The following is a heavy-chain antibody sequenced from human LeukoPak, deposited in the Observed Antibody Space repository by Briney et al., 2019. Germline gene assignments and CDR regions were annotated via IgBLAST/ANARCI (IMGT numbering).Heavy chain of an antibody. CDR1: GGSISSGGYY. Sequence: SETLSLTCTVSGGSISSGGYYWSWIRQPPGKGLEWIGYIYHSGSTYYNPSLKSRVTISVDRSKNQFSLKLSSVTAADTAMYYCAREAPLVPAAHHFDYWGQGTLVTVSS. CDR2: IYHSGST. V-gene: IGHV4-30-2*01. D-gene: IGHD2-2*01. J-gene: IGHJ4*02. CDR3: AREAPLVPAAHHFDY.